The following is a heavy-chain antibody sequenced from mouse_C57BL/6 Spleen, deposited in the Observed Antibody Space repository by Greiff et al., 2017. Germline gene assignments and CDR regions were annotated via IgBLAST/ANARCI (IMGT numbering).Heavy chain of an antibody. CDR3: ARKYGFLYYFDY. J-gene: IGHJ2*01. CDR2: IYPGSGST. CDR1: GYTFTSYW. V-gene: IGHV1-55*01. D-gene: IGHD2-2*01. Sequence: VQLQQPGAELVKPGASVKMSCKASGYTFTSYWITWVKQRPGQGLEWIGDIYPGSGSTNYNEKFKSKATLTVDTSSSTAYMQLSSLTSEVSAVYSCARKYGFLYYFDYWGQGTTLTVSS.